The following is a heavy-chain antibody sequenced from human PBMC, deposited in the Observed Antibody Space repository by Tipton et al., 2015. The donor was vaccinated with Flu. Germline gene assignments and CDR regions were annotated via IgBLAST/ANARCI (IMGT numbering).Heavy chain of an antibody. D-gene: IGHD2-15*01. Sequence: TLSFTCTISGGSISTYHWSWIRQPPGKGLEWIGHIYYTGSTNYNPSLKSRVTISLDRSKNQFSLKLTSVTVADTAVYYCARDRGGFGSWGQGTLVTVSS. J-gene: IGHJ5*01. V-gene: IGHV4-59*01. CDR1: GGSISTYH. CDR3: ARDRGGFGS. CDR2: IYYTGST.